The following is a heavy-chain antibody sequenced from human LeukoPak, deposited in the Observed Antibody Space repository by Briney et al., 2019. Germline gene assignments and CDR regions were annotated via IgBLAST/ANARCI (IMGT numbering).Heavy chain of an antibody. Sequence: GESLRLSCPASGFSFTTYWMGWVRQAPGKGLEWVANIKQDGTEKYYVDSVKGRFTISRDNAKNSLYLQMNSLRVEDTAVYYCAKLAKYFYGSETYYFFEHWGQGTPVTASS. D-gene: IGHD3-10*01. CDR3: AKLAKYFYGSETYYFFEH. J-gene: IGHJ4*02. V-gene: IGHV3-7*01. CDR1: GFSFTTYW. CDR2: IKQDGTEK.